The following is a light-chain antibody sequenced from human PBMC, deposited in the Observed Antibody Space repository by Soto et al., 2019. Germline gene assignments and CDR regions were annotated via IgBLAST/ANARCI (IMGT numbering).Light chain of an antibody. J-gene: IGKJ1*01. CDR3: QQYGSSPWT. V-gene: IGKV3-20*01. Sequence: EIVLTQSPGTLSLSPGERATLSCRASQSVGSAYVAWYQQRSGRAPRLLIYDASYRAAGVPERFSGSGSGTDFTLTINRLEPEDFAVYYCQQYGSSPWTFGQGTKVEIK. CDR2: DAS. CDR1: QSVGSAY.